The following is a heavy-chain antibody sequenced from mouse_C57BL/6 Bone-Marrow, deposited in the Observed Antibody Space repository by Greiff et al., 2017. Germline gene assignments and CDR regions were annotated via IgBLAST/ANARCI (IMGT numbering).Heavy chain of an antibody. V-gene: IGHV5-4*01. CDR3: AREGLLRAMDY. J-gene: IGHJ4*01. CDR1: GFTFSSYA. Sequence: EVKLVESGGGLAKPGGSLKLSCAASGFTFSSYAMSWVRQTPEKRLEWVATISDGGSYTYYPDNVKGRFTISRDNAKNNLYLQMSHLKSEDTAMYYCAREGLLRAMDYWGQGTSVTVSS. CDR2: ISDGGSYT. D-gene: IGHD1-1*01.